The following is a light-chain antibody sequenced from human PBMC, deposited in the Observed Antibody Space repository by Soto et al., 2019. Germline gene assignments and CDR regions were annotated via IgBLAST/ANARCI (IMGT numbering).Light chain of an antibody. CDR3: QQYGSSPRGT. Sequence: IGLTQSTGTLSLSPGERATLSCRAIQSVSSSYLAWYQQKPGQAPRLLIYGASSRATGIPDRFSGSGSGTDFTLTISRLEPEDFAVYYCQQYGSSPRGTFGQGTKVDIK. V-gene: IGKV3-20*01. CDR2: GAS. J-gene: IGKJ1*01. CDR1: QSVSSSY.